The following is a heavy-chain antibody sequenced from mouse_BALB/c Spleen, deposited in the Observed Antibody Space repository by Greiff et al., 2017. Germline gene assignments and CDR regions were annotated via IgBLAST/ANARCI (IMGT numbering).Heavy chain of an antibody. J-gene: IGHJ1*01. Sequence: VMLVESGPGLVQPSQSLSITCTVSGFSLTSYGVHWVRQSPGKGLEWLGVIWSGGSTDYNAAFISRLSISKDNSKSQVFFKMNSLQANDTAIYYCARNYYGLYWYFDVWGAGTTVTVSS. D-gene: IGHD1-2*01. V-gene: IGHV2-2*02. CDR1: GFSLTSYG. CDR3: ARNYYGLYWYFDV. CDR2: IWSGGST.